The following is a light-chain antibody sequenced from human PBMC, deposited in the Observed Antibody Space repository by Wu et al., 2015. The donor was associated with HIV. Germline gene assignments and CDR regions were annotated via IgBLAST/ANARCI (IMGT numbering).Light chain of an antibody. CDR3: QQYGSSPIT. CDR1: LSINSNY. J-gene: IGKJ5*01. Sequence: EIVLTQSPVTLSLSPGDRATLSCRASLSINSNYLAWYQQKPGQAPRLLIFGAAIRATDIPDRFSASGSGADFTLTISRLEPEDFAVYYCQQYGSSPITFGQRDTDWR. CDR2: GAA. V-gene: IGKV3-20*01.